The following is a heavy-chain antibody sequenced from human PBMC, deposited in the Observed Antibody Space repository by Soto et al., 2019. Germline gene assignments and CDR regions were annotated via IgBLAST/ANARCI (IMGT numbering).Heavy chain of an antibody. J-gene: IGHJ6*02. CDR2: IYYSGST. V-gene: IGHV4-30-4*01. CDR3: AGNSRLRYYYGMDV. CDR1: GGSISSGDYY. Sequence: LSLTCTVSGGSISSGDYYWGWIRQPPGKGLEWIGYIYYSGSTYYNTSLKSRVTISVDTSKNQFSLKLSSVTAADTAVYYCAGNSRLRYYYGMDVWGQGTTVTVSS.